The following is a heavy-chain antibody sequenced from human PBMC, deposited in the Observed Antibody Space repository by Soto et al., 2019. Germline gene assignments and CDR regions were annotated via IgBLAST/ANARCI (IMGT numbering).Heavy chain of an antibody. Sequence: QIQLVQSGAEVKKPXASVRVSCKASGYAFSNYGISWIRQAPGLGLEWMGWISPYNGNTDYAQSLQGRVTMTTDTSTNTAYMELRSLTSDDTAVYYCVTSYDSGFDPWGQGTLVTVSS. J-gene: IGHJ5*02. D-gene: IGHD5-12*01. CDR3: VTSYDSGFDP. CDR2: ISPYNGNT. CDR1: GYAFSNYG. V-gene: IGHV1-18*04.